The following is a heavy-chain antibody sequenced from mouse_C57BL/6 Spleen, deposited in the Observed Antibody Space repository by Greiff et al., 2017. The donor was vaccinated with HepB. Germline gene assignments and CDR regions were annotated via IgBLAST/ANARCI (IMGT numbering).Heavy chain of an antibody. D-gene: IGHD2-4*01. V-gene: IGHV2-2*01. CDR1: GFSLTSYG. Sequence: VQLKQSGPGLVQPLQSLSITCTVSGFSLTSYGVHWVRQSPGKGLEWLGVIWSGGSTDYNAAFISRLSISKDNSKSQVFFKMNSLQADDTAIYYCARTYDYDEGDYYAMDYWGQGTSVTVSS. CDR3: ARTYDYDEGDYYAMDY. CDR2: IWSGGST. J-gene: IGHJ4*01.